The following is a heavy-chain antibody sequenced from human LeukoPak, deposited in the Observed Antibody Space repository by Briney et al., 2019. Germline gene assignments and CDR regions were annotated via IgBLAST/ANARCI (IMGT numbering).Heavy chain of an antibody. V-gene: IGHV3-66*01. Sequence: PGRSLRLSCAASGFTVSSNYMSWVRQAPGEGLEWVSVIYSGGSTYYADSVKGRFTISRDNSKNTLYLQMNSLRAEDTAVYYCARMYGYGDPSWFDPWGQGTLVTVSS. J-gene: IGHJ5*02. CDR1: GFTVSSNY. CDR2: IYSGGST. D-gene: IGHD4-17*01. CDR3: ARMYGYGDPSWFDP.